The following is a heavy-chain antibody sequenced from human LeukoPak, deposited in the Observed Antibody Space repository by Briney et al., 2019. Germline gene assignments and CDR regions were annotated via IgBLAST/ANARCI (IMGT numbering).Heavy chain of an antibody. CDR1: GGSMSSRSHY. CDR3: ARHMVWITNFYYYMDV. D-gene: IGHD3-10*01. J-gene: IGHJ6*03. Sequence: SETLSLTCTVSGGSMSSRSHYWGWIRQPPGRGLEWIGSIDYSGSTYYNPSLGSRVTISVDTSKDQFSLKLTSVTAADTAVYYCARHMVWITNFYYYMDVWGKGTTVTVSS. V-gene: IGHV4-39*01. CDR2: IDYSGST.